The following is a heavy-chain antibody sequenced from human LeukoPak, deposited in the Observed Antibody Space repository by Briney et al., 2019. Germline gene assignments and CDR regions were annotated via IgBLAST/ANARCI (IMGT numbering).Heavy chain of an antibody. V-gene: IGHV4-34*01. J-gene: IGHJ6*03. CDR3: ARGTVAASFYYYYYMDV. CDR1: GGSFSGYY. Sequence: PSETLSLTCAVYGGSFSGYYWSWIRQPPGKGLEWTGEINHSGSTNYNPSLKSRVTISVDTSKNQFSLKLSSVTAADTAVYYCARGTVAASFYYYYYMDVWGKGTTVTVSS. CDR2: INHSGST. D-gene: IGHD6-19*01.